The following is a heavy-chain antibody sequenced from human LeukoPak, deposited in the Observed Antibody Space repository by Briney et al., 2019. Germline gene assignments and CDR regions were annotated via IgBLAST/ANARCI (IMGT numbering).Heavy chain of an antibody. V-gene: IGHV3-64*01. CDR1: GFTFSSYA. Sequence: GGSLRLSCAASGFTFSSYAMHWVRQAPGKGLEYVSAISSNGGSTYYANSVKGRFTISRDNSKNTLYLQMGSLRAEDMAVCYCARVKEYSSSWYWEYYFDYWGQGTLVTVSS. CDR3: ARVKEYSSSWYWEYYFDY. CDR2: ISSNGGST. D-gene: IGHD6-13*01. J-gene: IGHJ4*02.